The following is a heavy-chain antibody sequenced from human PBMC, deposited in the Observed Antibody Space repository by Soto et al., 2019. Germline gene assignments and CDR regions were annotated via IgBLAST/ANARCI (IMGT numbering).Heavy chain of an antibody. J-gene: IGHJ4*02. D-gene: IGHD1-26*01. CDR1: GFTFSDHY. CDR3: ARFSGSYTRGLDY. CDR2: SRNKANSYST. Sequence: PGGSLRLSCAASGFTFSDHYMDWVRRAPGKGLEWVGRSRNKANSYSTEYAASVKGRFTISRDESKNSLYLQMNSLKTEDTAVYYCARFSGSYTRGLDYWGQGTLVTVSS. V-gene: IGHV3-72*01.